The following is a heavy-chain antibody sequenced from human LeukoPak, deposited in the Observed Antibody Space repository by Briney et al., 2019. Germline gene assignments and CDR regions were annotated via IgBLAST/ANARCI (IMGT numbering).Heavy chain of an antibody. CDR1: GYTFTSYD. D-gene: IGHD3-3*01. Sequence: ASVKVSCKASGYTFTSYDINWVRQATGQGLEWMGWMNPNSGNTGYAQEFQGRVTMTRNTSISTAYMELSSLRSEDTAVYYCARTPHYYDFWSGYHFDYWGQGTLVTVSS. V-gene: IGHV1-8*01. J-gene: IGHJ4*02. CDR3: ARTPHYYDFWSGYHFDY. CDR2: MNPNSGNT.